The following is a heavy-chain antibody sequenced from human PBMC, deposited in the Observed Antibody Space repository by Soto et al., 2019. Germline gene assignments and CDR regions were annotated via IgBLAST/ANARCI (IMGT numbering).Heavy chain of an antibody. D-gene: IGHD3-16*02. V-gene: IGHV2-70*04. CDR3: ARMGGSFRYDDY. CDR1: GFSLSTERMR. J-gene: IGHJ4*02. Sequence: SGPTLVNPTQTLTLTCTFSGFSLSTERMRMNWIRQPPGKALEWLARIDWDADEYYNPSLRSRLTISKDTSKNQVVLTMTNMDPVATATYYCARMGGSFRYDDYWGQGIGITVSS. CDR2: IDWDADE.